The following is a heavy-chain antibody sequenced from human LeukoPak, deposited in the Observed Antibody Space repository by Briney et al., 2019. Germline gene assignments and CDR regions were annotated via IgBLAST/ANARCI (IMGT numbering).Heavy chain of an antibody. CDR2: FDPEDGET. CDR1: GGTFSSYA. D-gene: IGHD1-26*01. V-gene: IGHV1-24*01. J-gene: IGHJ3*02. CDR3: ATDASGSYLDAFDI. Sequence: ASVKVSCKASGGTFSSYAISWVRQAPGKGLEWMGGFDPEDGETIYAQKFQGRVTMTEDTSTDTAYMELSSLRSEDTAVYYYATDASGSYLDAFDIWGQGTMVTVSS.